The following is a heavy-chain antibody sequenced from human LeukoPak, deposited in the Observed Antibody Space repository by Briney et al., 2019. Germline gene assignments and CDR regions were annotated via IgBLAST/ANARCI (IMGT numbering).Heavy chain of an antibody. CDR2: IYPGDSDT. J-gene: IGHJ6*03. CDR1: GYIFTSYW. V-gene: IGHV5-51*01. D-gene: IGHD3-10*01. Sequence: GESLKISCQGSGYIFTSYWIGWVRQLPGKGLEWMGIIYPGDSDTRYSPSFQGQVTISADKSISTAYLQWSSLKASDTAMYYCARLIMVRGASDYYYYYMDVWGKGTTVTVSS. CDR3: ARLIMVRGASDYYYYYMDV.